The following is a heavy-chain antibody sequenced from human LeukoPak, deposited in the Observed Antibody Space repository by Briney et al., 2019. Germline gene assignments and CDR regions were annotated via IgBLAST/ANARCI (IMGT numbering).Heavy chain of an antibody. CDR2: ISYDGSNK. D-gene: IGHD5-18*01. CDR1: GFTFSSYG. CDR3: AKGDGYSYGYDY. Sequence: GGSLRLSCAASGFTFSSYGMPWVRQAPGKGLEWVAVISYDGSNKYYADSVKGRFTISRDNSKNTLYLQMNSLRAEDTAVYYCAKGDGYSYGYDYWGQGTLVTVSS. V-gene: IGHV3-30*18. J-gene: IGHJ4*02.